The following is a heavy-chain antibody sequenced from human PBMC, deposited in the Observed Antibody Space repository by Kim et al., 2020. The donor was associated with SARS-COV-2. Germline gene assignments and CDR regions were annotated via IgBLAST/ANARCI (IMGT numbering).Heavy chain of an antibody. CDR1: RYTFTSYD. CDR2: MNPNSGNT. J-gene: IGHJ6*02. D-gene: IGHD3-22*01. Sequence: ASVKVSCKASRYTFTSYDINWVRQATGQGLEWMGWMNPNSGNTDYAQKFQGRVTMTRNTSISTAYMELSSLRSEDTAVYYCARGLSGITMIVVVIINYYYGIDVWGQGTPVTVSS. V-gene: IGHV1-8*01. CDR3: ARGLSGITMIVVVIINYYYGIDV.